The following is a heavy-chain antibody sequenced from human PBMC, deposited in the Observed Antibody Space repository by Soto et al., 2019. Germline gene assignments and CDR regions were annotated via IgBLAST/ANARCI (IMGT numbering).Heavy chain of an antibody. CDR3: ARGPNFGVVTEPYYFDY. Sequence: GASGKVSCKASGYTFTGYDMHWVRQAPGQGLEWMGWINPNSGGTNYAQKFQGWATMTRDTSISTAYMELSRLRSDDTAVYYCARGPNFGVVTEPYYFDYWGQGTLVTVSS. J-gene: IGHJ4*02. CDR2: INPNSGGT. V-gene: IGHV1-2*04. D-gene: IGHD3-3*01. CDR1: GYTFTGYD.